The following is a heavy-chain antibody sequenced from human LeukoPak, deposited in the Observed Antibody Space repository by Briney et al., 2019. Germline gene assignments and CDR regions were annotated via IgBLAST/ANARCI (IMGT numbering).Heavy chain of an antibody. V-gene: IGHV1-2*02. CDR2: INPNSGGT. CDR3: ARQGLRYFDWLHRRNWFDP. Sequence: ASVKVSCKASGYTFTGYYMHWVRQAPGQGLEWMGWINPNSGGTNYAQKFQGRVTMTRDTSISTAYMELSRLRSDDMAVYYCARQGLRYFDWLHRRNWFDPWGQGTLVTVSS. D-gene: IGHD3-9*01. J-gene: IGHJ5*02. CDR1: GYTFTGYY.